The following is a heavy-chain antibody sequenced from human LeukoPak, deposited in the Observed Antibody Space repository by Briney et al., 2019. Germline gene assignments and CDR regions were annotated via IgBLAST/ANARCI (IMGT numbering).Heavy chain of an antibody. D-gene: IGHD1/OR15-1a*01. V-gene: IGHV1-3*01. CDR3: ARDGGGRYGTTLLDY. Sequence: ASVKVSCKASGYTFTSYAMHWVRQAPGQRLEWMGWINAGNGNTKYSPSFQGRVTFTGDVSASTVYMEMSSLRSEDTALYYCARDGGGRYGTTLLDYWGQGTLVTVSS. CDR1: GYTFTSYA. CDR2: INAGNGNT. J-gene: IGHJ4*02.